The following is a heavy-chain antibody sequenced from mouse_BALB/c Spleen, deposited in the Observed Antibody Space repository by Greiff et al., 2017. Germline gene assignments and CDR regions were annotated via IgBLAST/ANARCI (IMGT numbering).Heavy chain of an antibody. CDR3: ARDYDYFYYAMDY. CDR2: INPSTGYT. CDR1: GYTFTSYW. J-gene: IGHJ4*01. D-gene: IGHD2-4*01. Sequence: QVQLQQSGAELAKPGASVKMSCKASGYTFTSYWMHWVKQRPGQGLEWIGYINPSTGYTEYNQKFKDKATLTADKSSSTAYMQLSSLTSEDSAVYYCARDYDYFYYAMDYWGQGTSVTVSS. V-gene: IGHV1-7*01.